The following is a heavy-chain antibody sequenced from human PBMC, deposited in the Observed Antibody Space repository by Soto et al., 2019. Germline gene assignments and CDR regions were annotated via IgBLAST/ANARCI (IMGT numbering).Heavy chain of an antibody. CDR2: IIPIFGTA. Sequence: SVKVSCKASGGTFSSYAISWVRQAPGQGLEWMGGIIPIFGTANYAQKFQGRVTITADESTSTAYMELSSLRSEDTAVYYCARAVLGYCSSTSCPNYYYYGMDVWGQGTTVTVSS. J-gene: IGHJ6*02. D-gene: IGHD2-2*01. CDR1: GGTFSSYA. CDR3: ARAVLGYCSSTSCPNYYYYGMDV. V-gene: IGHV1-69*13.